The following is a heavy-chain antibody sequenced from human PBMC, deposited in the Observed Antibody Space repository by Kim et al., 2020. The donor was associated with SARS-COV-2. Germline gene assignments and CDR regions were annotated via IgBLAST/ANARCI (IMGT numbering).Heavy chain of an antibody. Sequence: SPYFQGQVTISADKSISTAYLQWSSLKASDTAMYYCARLSSGWYGSPFDYWGQGTLVTVSS. D-gene: IGHD6-19*01. J-gene: IGHJ4*02. CDR3: ARLSSGWYGSPFDY. V-gene: IGHV5-51*01.